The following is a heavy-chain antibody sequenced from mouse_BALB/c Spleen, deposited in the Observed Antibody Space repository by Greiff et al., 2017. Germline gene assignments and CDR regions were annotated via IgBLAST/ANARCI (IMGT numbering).Heavy chain of an antibody. V-gene: IGHV14-3*02. CDR3: ARGYGSSSLCDY. D-gene: IGHD1-1*01. CDR2: IDPANGNT. CDR1: GFNIKDTY. Sequence: VQLQQSGAELVKPGASVKLSCTASGFNIKDTYMHWVKQRPEQGLEWIGRIDPANGNTKYDPKFQGKATITADTSSNTAYLQLSSLTSEDTAVYYCARGYGSSSLCDYWGQGTTLTVSS. J-gene: IGHJ2*01.